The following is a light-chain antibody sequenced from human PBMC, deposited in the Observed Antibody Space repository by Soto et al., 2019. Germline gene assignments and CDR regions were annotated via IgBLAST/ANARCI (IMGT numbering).Light chain of an antibody. V-gene: IGKV3-20*01. CDR3: QHFGSSPPKFT. Sequence: EIVLTQSPATLSLSPGERATLSCRASQNVNSSSLAWYQQRPSQAPRLLLYDASCRATDIPDKFSGSGSGTDFTLTISRLEPEDFALYYCQHFGSSPPKFTFGLGTKLEI. J-gene: IGKJ2*01. CDR1: QNVNSSS. CDR2: DAS.